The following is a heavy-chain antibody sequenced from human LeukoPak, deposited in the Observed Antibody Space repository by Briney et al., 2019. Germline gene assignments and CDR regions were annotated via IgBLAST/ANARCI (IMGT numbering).Heavy chain of an antibody. J-gene: IGHJ3*01. CDR3: AREDDDWGPNTFDV. Sequence: PGGSLRLSCAASGFTFSSYSMNWVRQAPGKGLEWVSYINSGSSYMYYPDSVKGRFTISRVNAKNSLYLQMDSLRDEDTAVYYCAREDDDWGPNTFDVWGQGTVVTVSS. D-gene: IGHD7-27*01. CDR2: INSGSSYM. CDR1: GFTFSSYS. V-gene: IGHV3-48*02.